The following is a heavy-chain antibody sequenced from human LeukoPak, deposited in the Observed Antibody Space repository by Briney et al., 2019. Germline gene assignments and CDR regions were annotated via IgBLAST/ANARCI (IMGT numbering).Heavy chain of an antibody. V-gene: IGHV1-24*01. Sequence: ASVKVSCKVSGYTLTELSMHWVRQAPGKGLEWMGGFDPEDGETIYAQKFQGRVTMTEDTSTDTAYMELSSLRSEDTAVYYCATVGPTSRHPAYWGQGTLVTVSS. D-gene: IGHD1-26*01. CDR2: FDPEDGET. CDR3: ATVGPTSRHPAY. CDR1: GYTLTELS. J-gene: IGHJ4*02.